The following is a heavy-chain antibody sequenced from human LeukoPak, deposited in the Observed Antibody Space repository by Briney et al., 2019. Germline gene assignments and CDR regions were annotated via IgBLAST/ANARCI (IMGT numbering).Heavy chain of an antibody. J-gene: IGHJ4*02. CDR1: GYTFTSYY. CDR3: ARGQWLDLDY. Sequence: ASVKVSCKASGYTFTSYYMHWVRQAPGQGLEWMGIINPSGGSTSYAQKFQGRVTMTRNTSISTAYMELSSLRSEDTAVYYCARGQWLDLDYWGQGTLVTVSS. CDR2: INPSGGST. V-gene: IGHV1-46*01. D-gene: IGHD6-19*01.